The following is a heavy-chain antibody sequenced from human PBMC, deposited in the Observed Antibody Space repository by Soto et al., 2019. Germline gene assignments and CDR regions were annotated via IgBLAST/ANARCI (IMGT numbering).Heavy chain of an antibody. CDR3: ARGSPVRLEVCDF. CDR1: GYSFTDYY. Sequence: QVQLVQSGAEVRKPGASVTVSCKASGYSFTDYYIHWVRQAPGQGLEWMGWINPKNGDAKYAQQFQGRVAWTRDTSISTAYMDLARLRADDTAVYYCARGSPVRLEVCDFWGQGALVTVSS. D-gene: IGHD3-16*01. J-gene: IGHJ4*02. V-gene: IGHV1-2*02. CDR2: INPKNGDA.